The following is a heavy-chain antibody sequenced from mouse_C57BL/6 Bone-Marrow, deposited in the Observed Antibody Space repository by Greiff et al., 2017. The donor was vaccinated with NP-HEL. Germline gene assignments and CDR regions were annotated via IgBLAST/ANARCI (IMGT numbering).Heavy chain of an antibody. D-gene: IGHD2-1*01. CDR2: IHPNSGST. Sequence: QVQLQQPGAELVKPGASVKLSCKASGYTFPSYWMHWVKQRPGQGLEWIGMIHPNSGSTNYNEKLKSKATMTVDKPSITAYMQLSSLTSEDSAVYYCARGGIYYGYYYAMDYWGQGTSVTVSS. CDR1: GYTFPSYW. CDR3: ARGGIYYGYYYAMDY. V-gene: IGHV1-64*01. J-gene: IGHJ4*01.